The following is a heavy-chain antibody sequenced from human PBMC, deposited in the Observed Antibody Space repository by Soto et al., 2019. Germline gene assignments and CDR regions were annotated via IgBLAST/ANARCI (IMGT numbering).Heavy chain of an antibody. CDR3: ARGGGGITIFGVVITYYYYYYGMDV. J-gene: IGHJ6*02. CDR2: MNPNSGNT. V-gene: IGHV1-8*01. D-gene: IGHD3-3*01. Sequence: WASVKVSCKASGYTFTSYDINWVRQATGQGLEWMGWMNPNSGNTGYAQKFQGRVTMTRNTSISTAYMELSSLRSEDTAVYYCARGGGGITIFGVVITYYYYYYGMDVWGQGTTVTVSS. CDR1: GYTFTSYD.